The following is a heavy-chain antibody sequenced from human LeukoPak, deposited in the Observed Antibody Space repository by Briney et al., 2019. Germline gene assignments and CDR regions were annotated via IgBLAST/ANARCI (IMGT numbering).Heavy chain of an antibody. CDR2: IRYDGSNK. CDR1: GFTFSSYG. V-gene: IGHV3-30*02. CDR3: AKVAFIAAAGTLYFDY. Sequence: GGSLRLSCAASGFTFSSYGMHWVRQAPGKGLEWVAFIRYDGSNKYYADSVKGRFTISRDNSKNTLYLQMNSLRAEDTAVYYCAKVAFIAAAGTLYFDYWGQGTPVTVSS. D-gene: IGHD6-13*01. J-gene: IGHJ4*02.